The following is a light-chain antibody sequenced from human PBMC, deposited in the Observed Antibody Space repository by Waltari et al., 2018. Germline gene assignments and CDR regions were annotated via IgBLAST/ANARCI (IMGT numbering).Light chain of an antibody. Sequence: DIVMTQPPDSLAVSLGDRPTINCKSSPRVLYGSNNKNYLAWYQQKPGQPPKLLIYWASSRESGVPDRFSGSGSGTDFTLTISSLQAEDVAVYYCQQYYSPPPLFTFGPGTKVDIK. J-gene: IGKJ3*01. V-gene: IGKV4-1*01. CDR2: WAS. CDR3: QQYYSPPPLFT. CDR1: PRVLYGSNNKNY.